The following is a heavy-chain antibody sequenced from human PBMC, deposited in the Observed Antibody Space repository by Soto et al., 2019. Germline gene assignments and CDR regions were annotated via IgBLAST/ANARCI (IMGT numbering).Heavy chain of an antibody. Sequence: ASVKVSCKVSGYTLTELSMHWVRQAPGQRLEWMGGINAENGNTKYAQKFQGRVTITRDTSASTAYMELSSLRSEDTAVYYCASSFTVPSAIAYWGQGTLVTVSS. CDR1: GYTLTELS. CDR2: INAENGNT. CDR3: ASSFTVPSAIAY. D-gene: IGHD2-2*02. V-gene: IGHV1-3*01. J-gene: IGHJ4*02.